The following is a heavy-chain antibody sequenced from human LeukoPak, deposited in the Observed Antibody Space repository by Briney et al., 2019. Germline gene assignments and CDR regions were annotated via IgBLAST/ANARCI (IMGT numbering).Heavy chain of an antibody. CDR3: TTGLMVRGVIIIEDY. V-gene: IGHV3-11*01. D-gene: IGHD3-10*01. CDR1: GFTFSDYY. CDR2: ISSSGSTI. J-gene: IGHJ4*02. Sequence: GGSLRLSCAASGFTFSDYYMSWIRQAPGKGLEWVSYISSSGSTIYYADSVKGRFTISRDNAKNSLYLQMNSLRAEDTAVYYCTTGLMVRGVIIIEDYWGQGTLVTVSS.